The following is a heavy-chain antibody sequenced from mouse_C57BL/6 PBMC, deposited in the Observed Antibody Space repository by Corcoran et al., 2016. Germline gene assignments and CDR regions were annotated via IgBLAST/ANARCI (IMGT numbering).Heavy chain of an antibody. CDR3: ARSGWLLPWYFDV. D-gene: IGHD2-3*01. J-gene: IGHJ1*03. CDR2: IYPGDGDT. V-gene: IGHV1-80*01. Sequence: QVQLQQSGAELVKPGASVKISCKASGYAFSSYWMNWVKQRPGKGLEWIGQIYPGDGDTNYNGKFKGKATLTADKSSSTAYMQLSSLTSEDSAVYLWARSGWLLPWYFDVWGTGTTVTVSS. CDR1: GYAFSSYW.